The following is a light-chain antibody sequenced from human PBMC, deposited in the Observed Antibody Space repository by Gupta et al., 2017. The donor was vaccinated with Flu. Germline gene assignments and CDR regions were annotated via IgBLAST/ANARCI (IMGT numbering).Light chain of an antibody. V-gene: IGLV3-21*02. J-gene: IGLJ2*01. Sequence: GETASITCGAYNIRSKSVYWYQQRPGQAPVLFVYEDSDRPSGIPARFSGSNSGNTATLTIGRVEAGDEADYFCQVWDSNSAHVVFGGGTKLTVL. CDR2: EDS. CDR3: QVWDSNSAHVV. CDR1: NIRSKS.